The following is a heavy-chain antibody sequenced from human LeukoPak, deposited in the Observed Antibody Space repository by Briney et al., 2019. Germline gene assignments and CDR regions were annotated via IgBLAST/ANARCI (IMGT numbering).Heavy chain of an antibody. CDR2: IYPGGSDT. V-gene: IGHV5-51*01. D-gene: IGHD6-13*01. CDR3: ARQYVQLFDY. J-gene: IGHJ4*02. Sequence: PGESLKISCQGSGYSFTSYWIGWVRQMPGKGLEWMGIIYPGGSDTRYSPSFQGQVTISADKSISTAYLQWSSLKASDTAMYYCARQYVQLFDYWGQGTLVIVSS. CDR1: GYSFTSYW.